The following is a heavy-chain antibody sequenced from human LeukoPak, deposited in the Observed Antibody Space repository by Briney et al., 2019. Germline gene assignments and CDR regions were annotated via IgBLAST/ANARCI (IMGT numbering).Heavy chain of an antibody. J-gene: IGHJ3*02. D-gene: IGHD2-2*02. CDR3: AKGRSTNTQSGDALDI. Sequence: ASVKVSCKASGYTFSNYAISWVRQAPGQGLEWMGWISAYSGHTTYTQKFQGRLTMTTETSTSTAYMELRSLRSDDTAVYYCAKGRSTNTQSGDALDIWGEGTMVTVPS. CDR1: GYTFSNYA. CDR2: ISAYSGHT. V-gene: IGHV1-18*01.